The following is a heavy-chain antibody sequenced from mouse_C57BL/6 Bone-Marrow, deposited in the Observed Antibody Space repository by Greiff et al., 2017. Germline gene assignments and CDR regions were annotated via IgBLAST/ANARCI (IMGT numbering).Heavy chain of an antibody. CDR3: ASGGVTTSRYFDV. CDR2: INPNNGGT. D-gene: IGHD2-2*01. CDR1: GYTFTDYY. V-gene: IGHV1-26*01. Sequence: EVQLQQSGPELVKPGASVKISCKASGYTFTDYYMNWVKQSHGKSLEWIGDINPNNGGTSYNQKFKGKATLTVDKSSSTAYMELRSLTSEDSAVYYCASGGVTTSRYFDVWGTGTTVTVSS. J-gene: IGHJ1*03.